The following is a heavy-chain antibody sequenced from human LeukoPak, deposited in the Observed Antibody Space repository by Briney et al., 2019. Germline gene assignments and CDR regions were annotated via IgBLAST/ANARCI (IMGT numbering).Heavy chain of an antibody. Sequence: SETLSLTCSVSGGSISSYYWSWIRQPPGKGLEWIGYIYYSGSTNYNPSLKSRVTMSVDTSKNQFSLKLSSVTAADTAVYYCARDRPYCGGDCYSWFDYWGQGTLVTVSS. CDR1: GGSISSYY. J-gene: IGHJ4*02. D-gene: IGHD2-21*02. CDR3: ARDRPYCGGDCYSWFDY. V-gene: IGHV4-59*12. CDR2: IYYSGST.